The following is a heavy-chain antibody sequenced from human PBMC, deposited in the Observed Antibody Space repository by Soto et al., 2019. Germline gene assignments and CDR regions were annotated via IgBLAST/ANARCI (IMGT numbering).Heavy chain of an antibody. V-gene: IGHV5-51*01. J-gene: IGHJ4*02. D-gene: IGHD3-22*01. CDR1: GYSFTSYW. Sequence: PGESLKISCKGSGYSFTSYWIGWVRQMPGKGLEWMGIIYPGDSDTRYSPSFQGQVTISADKSISTAYLQWSSLKASDTAMYYCARNGSPGPTRVRWLPNDYWGQGTLVTVSS. CDR2: IYPGDSDT. CDR3: ARNGSPGPTRVRWLPNDY.